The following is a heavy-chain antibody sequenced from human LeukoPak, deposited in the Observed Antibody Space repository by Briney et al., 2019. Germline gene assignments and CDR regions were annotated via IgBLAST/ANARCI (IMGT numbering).Heavy chain of an antibody. CDR1: GYTFNTYG. J-gene: IGHJ4*02. D-gene: IGHD4-23*01. Sequence: ASVKASCKASGYTFNTYGISWVRQAPGQGLEWMGWISGNNGYTNYAQKLQGRVTMTTDTSTNTAYMELRSLRSDDTAVYYCGRDLIDYGGNIVYWGQGTLVTVSS. CDR3: GRDLIDYGGNIVY. CDR2: ISGNNGYT. V-gene: IGHV1-18*01.